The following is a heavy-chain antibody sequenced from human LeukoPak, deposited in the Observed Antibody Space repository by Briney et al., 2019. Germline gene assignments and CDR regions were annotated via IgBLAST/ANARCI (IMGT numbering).Heavy chain of an antibody. CDR2: IYYSGST. CDR1: GGSLCRGGYS. J-gene: IGHJ4*02. V-gene: IGHV4-30-2*01. CDR3: ARGSTMVRGVIITTPHFDY. Sequence: SQTLSLTCAVSGGSLCRGGYSCSWIRQPPGRGRVWIGYIYYSGSTYYNPPLKSRVTISVDRSKNHFSLKLSSVTAADTAVYYCARGSTMVRGVIITTPHFDYWGQGTLVTVSS. D-gene: IGHD3-10*01.